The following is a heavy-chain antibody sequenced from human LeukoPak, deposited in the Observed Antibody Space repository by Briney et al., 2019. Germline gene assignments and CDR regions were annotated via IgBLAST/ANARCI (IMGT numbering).Heavy chain of an antibody. Sequence: SETLSLTCTVSGGSISSSSYYWGWIRQPPGKGLEWIGSIYYSGSTYYNPSLKSRVTISVDTSKNQFSLKLSSVTAADTAVYYCASIAALRGYYFDYWGQGTLVTVSS. D-gene: IGHD6-6*01. V-gene: IGHV4-39*01. CDR1: GGSISSSSYY. CDR3: ASIAALRGYYFDY. CDR2: IYYSGST. J-gene: IGHJ4*02.